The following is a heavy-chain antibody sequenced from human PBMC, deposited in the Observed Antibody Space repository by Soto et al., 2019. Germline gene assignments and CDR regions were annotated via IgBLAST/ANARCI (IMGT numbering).Heavy chain of an antibody. CDR1: GFIFRNQA. V-gene: IGHV3-23*01. J-gene: IGHJ4*02. Sequence: EVQLLESGGGLVQPGGSMRLSCAASGFIFRNQAMCWVRQGRGKGLEFVSCISGSGAAIFFLDSVKGRFAISRDNSENTLFLQMSSLRAEDTAVYYCARRGTYQWGHFDYWGQGVQVTVSS. CDR2: ISGSGAAI. CDR3: ARRGTYQWGHFDY. D-gene: IGHD2-8*01.